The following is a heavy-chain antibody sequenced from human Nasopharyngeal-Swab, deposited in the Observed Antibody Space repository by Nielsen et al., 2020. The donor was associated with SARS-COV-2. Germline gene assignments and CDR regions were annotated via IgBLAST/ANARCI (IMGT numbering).Heavy chain of an antibody. V-gene: IGHV3-30*03. J-gene: IGHJ4*02. D-gene: IGHD6-19*01. Sequence: GESLKISCAASGFTFSSYGMHWVRQAPGKGLEWVAVISYDGGNKYYADSVKGRFTISRDNSKNTLYLQMNSLRAEDTAVYYCARDGWNYYDYWGQGTLVTVSS. CDR1: GFTFSSYG. CDR2: ISYDGGNK. CDR3: ARDGWNYYDY.